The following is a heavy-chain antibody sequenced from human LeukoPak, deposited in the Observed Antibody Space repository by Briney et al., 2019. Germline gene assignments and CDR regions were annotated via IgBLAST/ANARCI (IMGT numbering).Heavy chain of an antibody. V-gene: IGHV3-48*01. CDR3: ARDSPRLSY. CDR1: GFIFSSYS. Sequence: PGGSLRLSCEASGFIFSSYSMNWVRQAPGKGLEWISKINSGSTTIYYKDSVRGRFTISRGNAKNSLSLQMNNLRVEDTAVYYCARDSPRLSYWGQGTLVTVSS. J-gene: IGHJ4*02. CDR2: INSGSTTI.